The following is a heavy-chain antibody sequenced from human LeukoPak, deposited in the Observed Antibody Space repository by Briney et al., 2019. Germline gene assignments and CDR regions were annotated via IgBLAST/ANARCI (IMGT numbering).Heavy chain of an antibody. D-gene: IGHD3-22*01. V-gene: IGHV4-31*03. CDR3: ARGYYYDSSGPQVPVGAFDI. Sequence: SETLSLTCTVSGGSISSGGYYWSWIRQHPGKGLEWIGYIYYGGSTYYNPSLKSRVTISVDTSKNQFSLKLSSVTAADTAVYYCARGYYYDSSGPQVPVGAFDIWGQGTMVTVSS. CDR1: GGSISSGGYY. CDR2: IYYGGST. J-gene: IGHJ3*02.